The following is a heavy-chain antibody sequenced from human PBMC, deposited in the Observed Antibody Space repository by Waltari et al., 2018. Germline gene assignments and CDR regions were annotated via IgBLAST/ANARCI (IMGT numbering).Heavy chain of an antibody. CDR2: ITHSGRT. Sequence: QVQLQQWGAGLLKPSETLSLTCAVYGGSFSGYYWSWIRQPPGKGLEWSGEITHSGRTNHNPLLKGRVTISVDRSKSQFSLELSSVTAADTAVYYGARGGSKMATINQLRGYYMDVWGKGTTVTVSS. J-gene: IGHJ6*03. CDR1: GGSFSGYY. CDR3: ARGGSKMATINQLRGYYMDV. V-gene: IGHV4-34*01. D-gene: IGHD5-12*01.